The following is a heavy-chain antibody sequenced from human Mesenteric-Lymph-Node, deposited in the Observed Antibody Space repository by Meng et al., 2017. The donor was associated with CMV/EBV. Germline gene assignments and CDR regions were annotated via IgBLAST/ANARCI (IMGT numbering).Heavy chain of an antibody. V-gene: IGHV3-48*03. CDR2: ISSSDNII. CDR1: GFTFSSYE. D-gene: IGHD2-2*02. CDR3: ARDSTRYCSSTSCYTGYFQH. J-gene: IGHJ1*01. Sequence: GESLKISCAASGFTFSSYEMNWVRQAPGKGLEWVSYISSSDNIIYYADSVKGRFTISRDNAKNSLYLQMNSLRAEDTAVYYCARDSTRYCSSTSCYTGYFQHWGQGTLVTVSS.